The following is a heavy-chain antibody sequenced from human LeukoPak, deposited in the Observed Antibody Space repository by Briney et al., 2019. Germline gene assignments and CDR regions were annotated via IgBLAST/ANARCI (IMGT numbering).Heavy chain of an antibody. CDR2: ISWNSGSI. CDR3: ARVNGYNYYYYYYMDV. Sequence: GGSLRLSCAASGFTFDDYAMHWVRQAPGKGLEWVSGISWNSGSIGYADSVKGRFTISRDNAKNSLYLQMNSLRAEDTAVYYCARVNGYNYYYYYYMDVWGKGTTVTVSS. J-gene: IGHJ6*03. CDR1: GFTFDDYA. D-gene: IGHD5-24*01. V-gene: IGHV3-9*01.